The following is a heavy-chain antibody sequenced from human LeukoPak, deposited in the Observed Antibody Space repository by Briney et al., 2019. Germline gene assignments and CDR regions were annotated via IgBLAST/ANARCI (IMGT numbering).Heavy chain of an antibody. Sequence: GESLKISCKGSGYSFTNYWIGWVRQMPGKGLEWMGIIYPGDADTRYSPPFQGQVTISADKSISTAYLQWSSLKASDTAMYYCARCTQSYYYYMDVWGKGTTVTVSS. CDR3: ARCTQSYYYYMDV. J-gene: IGHJ6*03. CDR1: GYSFTNYW. D-gene: IGHD2-21*01. V-gene: IGHV5-51*01. CDR2: IYPGDADT.